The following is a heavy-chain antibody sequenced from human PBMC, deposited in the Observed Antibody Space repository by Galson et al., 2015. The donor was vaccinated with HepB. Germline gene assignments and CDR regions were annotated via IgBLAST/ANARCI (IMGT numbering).Heavy chain of an antibody. V-gene: IGHV3-48*02. D-gene: IGHD6-19*01. Sequence: SLRLSCAASGFTFSTYGMNWVRQAPGKGLEWVSYISSRSTTIYYADSVKGRFTISRDNAKNSLYLQMNSLRDEDTAVYYCARDLGQWLVGPFDYWGQGTLVTVSS. CDR3: ARDLGQWLVGPFDY. CDR1: GFTFSTYG. CDR2: ISSRSTTI. J-gene: IGHJ4*02.